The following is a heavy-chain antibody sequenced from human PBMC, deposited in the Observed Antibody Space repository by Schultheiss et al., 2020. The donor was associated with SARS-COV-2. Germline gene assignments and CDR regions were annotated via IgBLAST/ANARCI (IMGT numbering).Heavy chain of an antibody. V-gene: IGHV4-59*01. D-gene: IGHD1-7*01. CDR2: IYYSGST. Sequence: ESLKISCAASGFTFSNYAMSWIRQPPGKGPEWIGYIYYSGSTNYNPSLKSRVTISVDTSKNQFSLKLSSVTAADTAVYYCARVDDWNYRYYFDYWGQGTLVTVSS. CDR1: GFTFSNYA. CDR3: ARVDDWNYRYYFDY. J-gene: IGHJ4*02.